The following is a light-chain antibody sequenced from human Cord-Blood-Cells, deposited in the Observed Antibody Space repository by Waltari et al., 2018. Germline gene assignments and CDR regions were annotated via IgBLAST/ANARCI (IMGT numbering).Light chain of an antibody. V-gene: IGLV4-69*01. CDR1: SGHSSYA. CDR3: HTWGAGIGV. Sequence: QLVLTQSPSASASLEASVKLTCTLSSGHSSYAIAWHQQQPEKGHRYLMKLNSDGSHSKGDGIPDRFSGSSAGAELYLPIPSLQSEDVPDNYCHTWGAGIGVFGGGTKLTVL. J-gene: IGLJ3*02. CDR2: LNSDGSH.